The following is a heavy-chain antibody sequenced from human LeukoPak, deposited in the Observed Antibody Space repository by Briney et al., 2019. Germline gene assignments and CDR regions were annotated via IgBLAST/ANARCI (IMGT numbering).Heavy chain of an antibody. CDR2: ISSSGSTI. CDR1: GFTFSSYE. V-gene: IGHV3-48*03. J-gene: IGHJ4*02. Sequence: GGSLRLSCAASGFTFSSYEMNWVRQAPGKGLEWVSYISSSGSTIYYADSVKGRFTISRDNAKNSLYLQMNSLRAEDTAVYYYARDVGSGILNWGRGTLVTVSS. D-gene: IGHD3-10*01. CDR3: ARDVGSGILN.